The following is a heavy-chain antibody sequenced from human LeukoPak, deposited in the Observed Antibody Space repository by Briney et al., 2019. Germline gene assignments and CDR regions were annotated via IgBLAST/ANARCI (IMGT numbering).Heavy chain of an antibody. V-gene: IGHV1-69*01. J-gene: IGHJ4*02. D-gene: IGHD5-24*01. Sequence: ASVKVSCKASGGTFSSYAISWVRQAPGQGLEWMGGIIPIFGTANYAQKFQGRVTITADESTSTAYMELSSLRSEDTAVYYCARGGEMATIYYFDYWGQGTLVTVSS. CDR3: ARGGEMATIYYFDY. CDR1: GGTFSSYA. CDR2: IIPIFGTA.